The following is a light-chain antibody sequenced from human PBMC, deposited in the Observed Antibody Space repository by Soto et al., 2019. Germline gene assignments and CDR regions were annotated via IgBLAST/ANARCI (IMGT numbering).Light chain of an antibody. CDR3: QQYGSSPRT. CDR2: GAS. Sequence: EIVLTQSPGTLSLSPGERATLSCRASQSVSSIHLAWYQQKPGQAPRLLIYGASSRATGIPDRFSGSGSGTDFTLTISRLEPEDFAVYYSQQYGSSPRTFGQGTKVEIK. V-gene: IGKV3-20*01. CDR1: QSVSSIH. J-gene: IGKJ1*01.